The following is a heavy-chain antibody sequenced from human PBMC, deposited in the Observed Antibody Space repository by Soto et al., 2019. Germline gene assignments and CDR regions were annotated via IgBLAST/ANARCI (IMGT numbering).Heavy chain of an antibody. J-gene: IGHJ4*02. CDR2: INHSGST. V-gene: IGHV4-34*01. D-gene: IGHD5-18*01. CDR1: GGSFSGYY. Sequence: PSETLSLTCAFYGGSFSGYYWSWIRQPPGKGLEWIGEINHSGSTNYNPSLKSRVTISVDTSKNQFSLKLTSVTAADTAVYYCARELGYSYDSHKIFDSWGQGTPVTVSS. CDR3: ARELGYSYDSHKIFDS.